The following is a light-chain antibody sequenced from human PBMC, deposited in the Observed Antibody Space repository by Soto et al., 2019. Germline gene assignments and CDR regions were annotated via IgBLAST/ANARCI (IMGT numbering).Light chain of an antibody. CDR2: VAS. J-gene: IGKJ2*01. CDR1: QGISRY. V-gene: IGKV1-9*01. Sequence: DIQMTQSPSSLSASVGDRVTITCRASQGISRYLAWYQQEPGKAPKLLIYVASTLQSGVPSKFSGSGSGTEFTLTISSLQPEDFATYYCQQLNSYPYTFGQGTKLEIK. CDR3: QQLNSYPYT.